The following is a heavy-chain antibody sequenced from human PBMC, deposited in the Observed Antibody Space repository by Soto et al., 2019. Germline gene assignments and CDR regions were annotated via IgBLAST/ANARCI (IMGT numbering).Heavy chain of an antibody. J-gene: IGHJ3*02. CDR3: ARWMATPRLYAFDI. CDR1: YGKRRSYG. D-gene: IGHD5-12*01. CDR2: IYYSGST. V-gene: IGHV4-59*01. Sequence: LRHTSSVAYGKRRSYGWRWIRQPPGKGLEWIGYIYYSGSTNYNPSLKSRVTISVDTSKNQFSLKLSSVTAADTAVYYCARWMATPRLYAFDIWGQGTMVTVSS.